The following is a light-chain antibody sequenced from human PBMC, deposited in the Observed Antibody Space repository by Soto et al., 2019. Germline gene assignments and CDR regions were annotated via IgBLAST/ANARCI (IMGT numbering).Light chain of an antibody. J-gene: IGKJ1*01. CDR3: QQYNNWLWT. Sequence: IGMKLSAATLSVTPGERATLSCRASQSVSSNLAWYQQKPGQAPRLLIYGASTRATGIPARFSGSGSGTEFTLTISSLQSEDFAVYYCQQYNNWLWTFGQRTNVAI. CDR2: GAS. CDR1: QSVSSN. V-gene: IGKV3-15*01.